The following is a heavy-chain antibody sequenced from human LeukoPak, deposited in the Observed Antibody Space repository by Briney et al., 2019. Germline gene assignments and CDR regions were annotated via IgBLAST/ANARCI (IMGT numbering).Heavy chain of an antibody. V-gene: IGHV4-4*07. J-gene: IGHJ4*02. CDR3: ARLDTIGPDDH. CDR1: GGSISSYY. Sequence: SETLSLTCTVSGGSISSYYWSWIRQPAGKGLEWIGRIYTSGSTNYNPSLKSRVTMSVDTSKNQFSLNLNSVTAADTGVYYCARLDTIGPDDHWGQGTLVTVSS. CDR2: IYTSGST. D-gene: IGHD2-8*01.